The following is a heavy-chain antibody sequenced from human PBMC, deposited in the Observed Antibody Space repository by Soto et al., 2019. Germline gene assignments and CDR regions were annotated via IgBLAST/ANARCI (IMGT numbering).Heavy chain of an antibody. Sequence: SETLSLTCTVSGGSISSFYWSWIRQPPGKGLEWIGYIYWRGGTNYNPSLKSRVTISVDTAKHQFSLKLSSVTAADTAVYYCAREGSGGTWDAFDIWGQGTMVTVS. V-gene: IGHV4-59*12. CDR3: AREGSGGTWDAFDI. D-gene: IGHD2-15*01. CDR1: GGSISSFY. CDR2: IYWRGGT. J-gene: IGHJ3*02.